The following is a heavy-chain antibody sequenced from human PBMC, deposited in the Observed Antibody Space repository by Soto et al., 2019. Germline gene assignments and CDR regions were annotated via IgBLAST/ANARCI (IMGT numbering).Heavy chain of an antibody. V-gene: IGHV3-74*01. Sequence: PGGSLRLSCAASGFTFSSYWMHWVRQAPGKGMVWVSRINSYGSSTSYADSVKGRFTISRDNAKNTLFLQMNSLRAEDTAVYYCARDSSSSDFDYWGQGTLVTVSS. CDR1: GFTFSSYW. D-gene: IGHD6-6*01. CDR3: ARDSSSSDFDY. CDR2: INSYGSST. J-gene: IGHJ4*02.